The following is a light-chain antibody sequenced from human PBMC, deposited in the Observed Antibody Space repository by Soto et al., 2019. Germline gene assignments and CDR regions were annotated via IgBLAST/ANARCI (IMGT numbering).Light chain of an antibody. CDR2: DAY. Sequence: DIQITQSPSSLSASVGDRVTITCRASQTISTYLNGYQQKPGKAPRLLIYDAYSLLSGVPSRFSGSGSGTDFTLPLASLQPEDVSTYYCHQRDITPYPFGQGTNVQI. CDR1: QTISTY. J-gene: IGKJ2*01. V-gene: IGKV1-39*01. CDR3: HQRDITPYP.